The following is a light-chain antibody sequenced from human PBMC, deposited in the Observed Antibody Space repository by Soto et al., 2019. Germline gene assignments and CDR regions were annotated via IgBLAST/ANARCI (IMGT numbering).Light chain of an antibody. J-gene: IGLJ2*01. CDR1: SSDIGSYTR. V-gene: IGLV2-18*02. CDR3: SSYTSFDTVI. Sequence: QSALTQPPSVSGPPGLSVTISCTGSSSDIGSYTRVSWYQQPPASAPKLLIYEVTRRASGAPDRFSGSASGNTASLTISGVQAEDEADYYCSSYTSFDTVIFGGGTKVTVL. CDR2: EVT.